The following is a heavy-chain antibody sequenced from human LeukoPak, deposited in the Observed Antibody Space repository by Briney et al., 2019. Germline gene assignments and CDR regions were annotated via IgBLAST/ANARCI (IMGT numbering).Heavy chain of an antibody. D-gene: IGHD3-16*01. CDR3: ARHYHDVWGYFDY. Sequence: ASETLSLTCAVYGGSFSGYYWSWIRQPPGKGLEWIGEINHSGSTNYNPSLKSRVTISVDTSKNQFSLKLSSVTAADTAVYYCARHYHDVWGYFDYWGQGTLVTVSS. CDR1: GGSFSGYY. V-gene: IGHV4-34*01. J-gene: IGHJ4*02. CDR2: INHSGST.